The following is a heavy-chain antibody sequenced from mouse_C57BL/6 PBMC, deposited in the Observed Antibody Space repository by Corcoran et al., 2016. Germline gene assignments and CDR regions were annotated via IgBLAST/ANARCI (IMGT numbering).Heavy chain of an antibody. CDR3: ARSLMHDYYGSFVAMDY. CDR1: GYTFTDYN. J-gene: IGHJ4*01. CDR2: INPNNGGT. D-gene: IGHD1-1*01. V-gene: IGHV1-18*01. Sequence: EVQLQQSGPELVKPGASVKIPCKAYGYTFTDYNMDWVKQSNGKSLEWIGDINPNNGGTIYNQKFKGKATLTVDKSSSTAYMELRSLTSEDTAVYYCARSLMHDYYGSFVAMDYWGQGTSVTVSS.